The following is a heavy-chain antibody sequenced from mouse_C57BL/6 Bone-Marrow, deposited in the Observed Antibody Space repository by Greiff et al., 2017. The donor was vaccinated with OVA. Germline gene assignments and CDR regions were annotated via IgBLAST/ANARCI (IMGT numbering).Heavy chain of an antibody. CDR3: ASSRYDYDWFAY. D-gene: IGHD2-4*01. J-gene: IGHJ3*01. V-gene: IGHV1-52*01. Sequence: QVQLQQPGAELVRPGSSVKLSCKASGYTFTSYWMHWVKQRPIQGLEWIGNIDPSDSETHYKHKFKDKATLTVDKSSSTAYMQLSSLTSEDSAVYYCASSRYDYDWFAYWGQGTLVTVSA. CDR2: IDPSDSET. CDR1: GYTFTSYW.